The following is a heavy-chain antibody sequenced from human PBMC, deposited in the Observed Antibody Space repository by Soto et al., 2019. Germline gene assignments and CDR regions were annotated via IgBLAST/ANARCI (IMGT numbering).Heavy chain of an antibody. CDR2: ISWNSGSI. J-gene: IGHJ6*02. V-gene: IGHV3-9*01. CDR3: AKFPGYEGGAVAGIYYYYYGMDV. D-gene: IGHD6-19*01. CDR1: GFTFDDYA. Sequence: GGSLRLSCAASGFTFDDYAMHWVRQAPGKGLEWVSGISWNSGSIGYADSVKGRFTISRDNAKNSLYLQMNSLRAEDTALYYCAKFPGYEGGAVAGIYYYYYGMDVWGQGTTVTVSS.